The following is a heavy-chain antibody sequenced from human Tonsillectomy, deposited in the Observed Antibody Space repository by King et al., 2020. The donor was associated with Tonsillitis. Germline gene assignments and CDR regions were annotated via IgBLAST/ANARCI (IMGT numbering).Heavy chain of an antibody. CDR1: GFTFSNYA. Sequence: VQLVESGGGLGQPGGSLRLSCAASGFTFSNYAMSWVRQAPGKGLEWVSDISGSGGATYYADSVKGRFTISRDNSKNTLYLQMNSLRAEDTAVYYCAKAEGIAVAGSYYYGMDVWGQGTTVTVSS. J-gene: IGHJ6*02. CDR3: AKAEGIAVAGSYYYGMDV. D-gene: IGHD6-19*01. CDR2: ISGSGGAT. V-gene: IGHV3-23*04.